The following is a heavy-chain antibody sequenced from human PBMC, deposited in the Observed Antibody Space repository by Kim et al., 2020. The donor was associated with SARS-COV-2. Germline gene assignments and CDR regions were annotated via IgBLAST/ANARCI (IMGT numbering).Heavy chain of an antibody. CDR1: GYSFTSYW. Sequence: GESLKISCKGSGYSFTSYWIGWVRQMPGKGLEWVGIIYPGDSDTRYSPSFQGQVTISADKSISTAYLQWSSLTASDTAMYYCARRTTVIPSRYYGMDVWGQGTTVTVSS. D-gene: IGHD4-17*01. CDR3: ARRTTVIPSRYYGMDV. V-gene: IGHV5-51*01. J-gene: IGHJ6*02. CDR2: IYPGDSDT.